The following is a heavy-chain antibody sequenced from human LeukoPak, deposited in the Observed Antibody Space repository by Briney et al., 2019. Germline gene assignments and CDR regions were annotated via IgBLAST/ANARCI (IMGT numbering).Heavy chain of an antibody. V-gene: IGHV4-59*10. CDR3: ASSKHTTVVTDDAFDI. D-gene: IGHD4-23*01. CDR1: GGSFSGYY. CDR2: IYTSGST. Sequence: SETLSLTCAVYGGSFSGYYWSWIRQPAGKGLEWIGRIYTSGSTNYNPSLKSRVTMSVDTSKNQFSLKLSSVTAADTAVYYCASSKHTTVVTDDAFDIWGQGTMVTVSS. J-gene: IGHJ3*02.